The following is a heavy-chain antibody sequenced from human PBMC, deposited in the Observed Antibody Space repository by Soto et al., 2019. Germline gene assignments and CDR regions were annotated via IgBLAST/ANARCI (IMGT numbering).Heavy chain of an antibody. CDR2: IYSGGTT. D-gene: IGHD6-19*01. CDR1: GFNVSDTY. J-gene: IGHJ3*01. Sequence: EVQLVESGGGLVQPGGSLRLSCAVSGFNVSDTYLNWVRQAPGKGLEWVSIIYSGGTTYYADSVEGRFIISRVNSKNLLYLQMNSLRADDTAVYYCATLSSGWFKGWAFDVWGQGTVVTVSS. V-gene: IGHV3-66*01. CDR3: ATLSSGWFKGWAFDV.